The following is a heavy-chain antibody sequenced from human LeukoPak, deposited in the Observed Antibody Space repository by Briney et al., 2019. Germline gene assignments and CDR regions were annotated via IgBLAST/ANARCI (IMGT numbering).Heavy chain of an antibody. Sequence: GGSLRLSCAASGFTFSSYWMHWVRQAPGKGLVWVSRINSDGSSTSYAGSVKGRFTISRDNAKNTLYLQMNSLRAEDTAVYYCARDHLSSGSSPDYYYYYMDVWGKGTTVTISS. CDR1: GFTFSSYW. D-gene: IGHD6-19*01. J-gene: IGHJ6*03. CDR3: ARDHLSSGSSPDYYYYYMDV. CDR2: INSDGSST. V-gene: IGHV3-74*01.